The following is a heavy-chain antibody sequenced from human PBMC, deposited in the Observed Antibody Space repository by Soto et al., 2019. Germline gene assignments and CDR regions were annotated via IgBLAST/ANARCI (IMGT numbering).Heavy chain of an antibody. CDR2: ISYDGSNK. D-gene: IGHD6-19*01. CDR1: GFTFSSYA. Sequence: GGSLRLSCAASGFTFSSYAMHWVRQAPGKGLEWVAVISYDGSNKYYADSVKGRFTISRDNSKNTLYLQMNSLRAEDTAVYYCARDRVAALDYWGQGTLVTVSS. V-gene: IGHV3-30-3*01. CDR3: ARDRVAALDY. J-gene: IGHJ4*02.